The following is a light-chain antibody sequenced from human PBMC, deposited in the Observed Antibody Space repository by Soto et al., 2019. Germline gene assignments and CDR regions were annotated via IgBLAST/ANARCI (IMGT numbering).Light chain of an antibody. Sequence: DIQMTQAPSTLSGSVGDRVTITCRASQTISSWLAWYQQKPGKAPKLLIYKASTLKSGVPSRFSGSGSGTEFTLTISSLQPDDFATYYGQHYKNYSEAFGQGNKVEL. CDR3: QHYKNYSEA. CDR2: KAS. J-gene: IGKJ1*01. CDR1: QTISSW. V-gene: IGKV1-5*03.